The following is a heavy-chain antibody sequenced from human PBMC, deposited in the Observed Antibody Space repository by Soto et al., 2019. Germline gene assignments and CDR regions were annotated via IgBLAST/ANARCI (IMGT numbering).Heavy chain of an antibody. J-gene: IGHJ4*02. CDR2: ISGSGDAT. CDR1: GFTFSSYG. CDR3: ARGAWGSIHDH. Sequence: EVQLLESGGGLVQPGGSLRLSCGASGFTFSSYGMSWVRQGPGKGLEWVADISGSGDATHYADSVKGHFTFSRENSKNTMFLQMNSLRAEDTAIYYCARGAWGSIHDHWGQGTLVIVSS. V-gene: IGHV3-23*01. D-gene: IGHD3-16*01.